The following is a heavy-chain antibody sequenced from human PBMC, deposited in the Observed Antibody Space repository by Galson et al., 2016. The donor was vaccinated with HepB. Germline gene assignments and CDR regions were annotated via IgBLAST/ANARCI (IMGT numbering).Heavy chain of an antibody. D-gene: IGHD1-26*01. V-gene: IGHV4-39*01. CDR2: VYRGKT. Sequence: ETLSLTCTVSNGSIRSSSFSWGWVRQPPGKGLEWIGTVYRGKTYYNPSLAGRVTISVGMSTDLFSLKLTSLTAADTAVYYCARAGLGSKASFDSWGQGTLVAVSS. CDR3: ARAGLGSKASFDS. J-gene: IGHJ4*02. CDR1: NGSIRSSSFS.